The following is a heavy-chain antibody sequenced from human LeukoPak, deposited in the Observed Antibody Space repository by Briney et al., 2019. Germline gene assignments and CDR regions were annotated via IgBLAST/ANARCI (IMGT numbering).Heavy chain of an antibody. CDR2: IYYSGST. V-gene: IGHV4-59*08. D-gene: IGHD2-15*01. Sequence: SETLSLTCTVSGGSISNYYWSWIRQPPGKGLEWIGYIYYSGSTNYNPSLKSRVTISVDTSKNQFSLKLSSVTAADTAVYYRARRGYCSGDSCYTFDYWGQGTLVTVSS. CDR3: ARRGYCSGDSCYTFDY. J-gene: IGHJ4*02. CDR1: GGSISNYY.